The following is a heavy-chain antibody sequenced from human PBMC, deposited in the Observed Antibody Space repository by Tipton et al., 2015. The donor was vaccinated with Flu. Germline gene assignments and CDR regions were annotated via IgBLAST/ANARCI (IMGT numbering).Heavy chain of an antibody. CDR2: IFHSGTT. D-gene: IGHD5-18*01. Sequence: GLVKPSETLSLTCTVSGGSVSSSDFYWGWVRQPPGKGPEWIGSIFHSGTTYYDLSLQSRVTISVDTSKNQFSLNLSSLTAADTAVYYCARDEDTSMGTHWGQGTLVTVSS. CDR1: GGSVSSSDFY. V-gene: IGHV4-39*07. J-gene: IGHJ4*02. CDR3: ARDEDTSMGTH.